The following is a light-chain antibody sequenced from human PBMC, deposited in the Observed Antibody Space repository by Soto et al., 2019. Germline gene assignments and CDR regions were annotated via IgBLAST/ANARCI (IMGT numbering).Light chain of an antibody. CDR1: QGISSW. J-gene: IGKJ2*01. Sequence: DIQMTQSPSSVFASVGDRVTITCRASQGISSWLDWYQQKPGKAPKLLIYAASSLQSRVPSRFSGSGSGTDFTLTISSLQPEDFATYYCQQANSFPHTFGKGTKLEIK. V-gene: IGKV1-12*01. CDR3: QQANSFPHT. CDR2: AAS.